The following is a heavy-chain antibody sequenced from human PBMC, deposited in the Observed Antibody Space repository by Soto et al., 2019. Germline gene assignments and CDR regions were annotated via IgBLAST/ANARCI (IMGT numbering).Heavy chain of an antibody. CDR2: INPGNGNT. J-gene: IGHJ4*01. CDR3: ARGPLTIRWY. V-gene: IGHV1-3*01. Sequence: ASVKVSFKASGSIFTTYCLHWVRRATGQRLECMGGINPGNGNTNCSQEFQDRLTITRDTSSTTAYMELSSLSSEDTAVYYCARGPLTIRWYCGQGTPVTVSS. D-gene: IGHD3-9*01. CDR1: GSIFTTYC.